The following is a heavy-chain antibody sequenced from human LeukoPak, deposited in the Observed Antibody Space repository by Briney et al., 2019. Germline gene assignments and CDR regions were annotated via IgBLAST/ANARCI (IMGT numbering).Heavy chain of an antibody. CDR3: ASSVVVVPAAPDEYYMDV. CDR1: GGTFSSYA. J-gene: IGHJ6*03. CDR2: IIPIFGTA. Sequence: SVKVSCKASGGTFSSYAISWVRQAPGQGLEWMGGIIPIFGTANYAQKFQGRVTITADKSTSTAYMELRSLRSDDTAVYYCASSVVVVPAAPDEYYMDVWGKGTTVTISS. V-gene: IGHV1-69*06. D-gene: IGHD2-2*01.